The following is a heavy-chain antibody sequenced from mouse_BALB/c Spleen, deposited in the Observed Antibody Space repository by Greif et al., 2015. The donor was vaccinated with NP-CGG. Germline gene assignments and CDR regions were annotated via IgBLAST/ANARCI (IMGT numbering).Heavy chain of an antibody. CDR2: IDPSDSET. CDR3: ARGGVITTIFDY. D-gene: IGHD2-4*01. Sequence: QVQLQQSGPQLVRPGASVKISCKASGYSFTSYWMHWVKQRPGQGLEWIGMIDPSDSETRLNQKFKDKATLTVDKSSSTAYMQLSSPTSEDSAVYYCARGGVITTIFDYWGQGTTLTVSS. CDR1: GYSFTSYW. J-gene: IGHJ2*01. V-gene: IGHV1S127*01.